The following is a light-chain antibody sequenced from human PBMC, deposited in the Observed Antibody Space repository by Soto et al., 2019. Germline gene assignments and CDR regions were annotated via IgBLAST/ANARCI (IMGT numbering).Light chain of an antibody. CDR3: QQRSNWPRLT. J-gene: IGKJ3*01. CDR2: DAS. CDR1: QSVSSY. Sequence: ENVLTQSPGPLSLSPGERGTLSCRASQSVSSYLAWYQQKPGQAPRLLIYDASNRATGIPARFSGSGSGTDFTLTISSLEPEDFAVYYCQQRSNWPRLTFGPGTKVDIK. V-gene: IGKV3-11*01.